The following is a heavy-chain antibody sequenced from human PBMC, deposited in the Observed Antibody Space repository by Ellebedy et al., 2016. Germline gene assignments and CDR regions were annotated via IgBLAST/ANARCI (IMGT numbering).Heavy chain of an antibody. CDR2: ISSSGSTI. CDR1: GFTFSDYY. J-gene: IGHJ4*02. V-gene: IGHV3-11*01. CDR3: ARVSPPIAKEMATITD. Sequence: GGSLRLXXAASGFTFSDYYMSWIRQAPGKGLEWVSYISSSGSTIYYADSVKGRFTISRDNAKNSLYLQMNSLRAEDTAVYYCARVSPPIAKEMATITDWGQGTLVTVSS. D-gene: IGHD5-24*01.